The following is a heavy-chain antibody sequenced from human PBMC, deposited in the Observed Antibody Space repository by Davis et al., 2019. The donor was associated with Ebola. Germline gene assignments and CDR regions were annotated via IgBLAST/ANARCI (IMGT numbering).Heavy chain of an antibody. Sequence: GESLKISCADSVITFSSYAMTWVRQAPGKGLEWVSAISGSGGTTYYAGSVKGRFTVSRDNSKKTMYLQMNSLRDEDTAVYYCARDEMVVVVAATRYYYYGMDVWGQGTTVTVSS. D-gene: IGHD2-15*01. CDR2: ISGSGGTT. V-gene: IGHV3-23*01. CDR3: ARDEMVVVVAATRYYYYGMDV. CDR1: VITFSSYA. J-gene: IGHJ6*02.